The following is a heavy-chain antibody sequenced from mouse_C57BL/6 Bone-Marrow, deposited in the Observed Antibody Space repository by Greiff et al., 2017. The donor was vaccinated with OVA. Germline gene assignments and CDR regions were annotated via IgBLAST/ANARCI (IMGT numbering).Heavy chain of an antibody. CDR1: GYTFTSYT. CDR2: INPSSGYT. CDR3: ARFPGSSPYWYFDV. J-gene: IGHJ1*03. V-gene: IGHV1-4*01. D-gene: IGHD1-1*01. Sequence: QVQLQQSGAELARPGASVKLSCKASGYTFTSYTMHWVKQRPGQGLEWIGYINPSSGYTKYNQKFKDKATLTADNSSSTAYMPLSSLTAEDSAVYYCARFPGSSPYWYFDVWGTGTTVTGSS.